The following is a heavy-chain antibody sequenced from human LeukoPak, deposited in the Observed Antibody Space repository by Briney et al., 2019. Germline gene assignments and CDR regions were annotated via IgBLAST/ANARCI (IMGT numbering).Heavy chain of an antibody. J-gene: IGHJ5*02. V-gene: IGHV4-38-2*02. CDR3: ARGSVGMVRGVILKKTSNWFDP. CDR2: IYHSGST. CDR1: GYSISSGYY. D-gene: IGHD3-10*01. Sequence: SETLSLTCTVSGYSISSGYYWGWIRQPPGKGLEWIGSIYHSGSTYYNPSLKSRVTISVDTSKNQFSLKLSSVTAADTAVYYCARGSVGMVRGVILKKTSNWFDPWGQGTLVTVSS.